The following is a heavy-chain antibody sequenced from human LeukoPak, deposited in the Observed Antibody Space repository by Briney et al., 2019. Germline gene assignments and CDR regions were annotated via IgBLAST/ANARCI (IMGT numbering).Heavy chain of an antibody. Sequence: PSETLSLTCTVSGGSISSYYWSWIRQPPGKGLEWIGYIYYSGSTNYNPSLKNRVTISVDTSKNQFSLKLSSVTAADTAVYYCARFSAAGTLWFDPWGQGTLVTVSS. CDR1: GGSISSYY. CDR2: IYYSGST. CDR3: ARFSAAGTLWFDP. J-gene: IGHJ5*02. V-gene: IGHV4-59*01. D-gene: IGHD6-13*01.